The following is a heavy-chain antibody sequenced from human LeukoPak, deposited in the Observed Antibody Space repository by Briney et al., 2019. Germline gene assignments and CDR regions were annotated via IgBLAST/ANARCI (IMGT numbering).Heavy chain of an antibody. D-gene: IGHD3-22*01. CDR1: GFTFRSFG. J-gene: IGHJ4*02. Sequence: TGGSLRLPCTTSGFTFRSFGMHWVRQAPGKGLEWVALIWYDGSQKYYGDAVKGRFTISRDNSKKVVYLHMNSLRVEDTAVYYCARDGDLIRGTFDYWGQGTLVTVAS. V-gene: IGHV3-33*01. CDR3: ARDGDLIRGTFDY. CDR2: IWYDGSQK.